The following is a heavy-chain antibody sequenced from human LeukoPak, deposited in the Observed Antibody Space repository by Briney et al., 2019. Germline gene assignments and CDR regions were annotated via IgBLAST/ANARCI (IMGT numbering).Heavy chain of an antibody. CDR1: GDSISSFY. CDR3: ARGGRTLDY. J-gene: IGHJ4*02. V-gene: IGHV4-59*01. CDR2: IYYSGST. Sequence: PSETLSLTCTVSGDSISSFYWSWIRQPPGKGLEWIGYIYYSGSTNYNPSLKSRVTISVDTSKNQFSLKLSSVTAADTAVYYCARGGRTLDYWGQGTLVTVSS.